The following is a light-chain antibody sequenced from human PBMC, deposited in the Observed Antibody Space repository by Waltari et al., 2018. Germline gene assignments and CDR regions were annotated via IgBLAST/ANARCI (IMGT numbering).Light chain of an antibody. V-gene: IGLV2-14*01. CDR3: NSYAGSSSWV. J-gene: IGLJ3*02. CDR1: SSDAGFYNY. Sequence: QSALTQPASVAGPPGPSITISCTGTSSDAGFYNYVSWYQQHPGKAPKLILYDVFERPSGVSTRFSGSKSGNTASLTISGLQAEDEADYYCNSYAGSSSWVFGGGTKLTVL. CDR2: DVF.